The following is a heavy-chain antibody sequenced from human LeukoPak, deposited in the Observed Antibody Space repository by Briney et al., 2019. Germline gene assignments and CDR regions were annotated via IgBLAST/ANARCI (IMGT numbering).Heavy chain of an antibody. CDR2: MNPSGDIT. J-gene: IGHJ4*02. CDR1: GYTFTNYY. D-gene: IGHD5-12*01. CDR3: ARAPPTTAYFDY. V-gene: IGHV1-46*01. Sequence: ASVKVSCKASGYTFTNYYMHWVRQAPGEGREWMGIMNPSGDITSYAQKFQGRVSMTRDTSTSTVYMELSTLRSEDTAVYYCARAPPTTAYFDYWGQGTLVTVSS.